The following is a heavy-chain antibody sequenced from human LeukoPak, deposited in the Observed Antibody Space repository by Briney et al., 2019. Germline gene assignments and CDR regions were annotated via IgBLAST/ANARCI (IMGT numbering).Heavy chain of an antibody. CDR1: GGSFSDYY. J-gene: IGHJ3*02. CDR2: INHSGSS. V-gene: IGHV4-34*01. CDR3: VRHVARAFDI. Sequence: SEALSLTCGVYGGSFSDYYWSWIRQPPGKGLEWIGEINHSGSSKYNPSLKSRVTISIDTSKNQLSLKLSSVTAADTAVYSCVRHVARAFDIWGQGTKVTVSS.